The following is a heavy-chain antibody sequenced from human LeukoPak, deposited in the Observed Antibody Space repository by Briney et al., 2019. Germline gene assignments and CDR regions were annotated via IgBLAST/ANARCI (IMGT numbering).Heavy chain of an antibody. D-gene: IGHD6-13*01. J-gene: IGHJ1*01. CDR3: ARASDRGIAAAGAEYFQH. Sequence: GASVKVSCKAAGYTFTGYYMHWVRQAPGQGLEWMGWINPNSGGTNYAQKFQGRVTMTRDTSTSTAYMELSRLRSDDTAVYYCARASDRGIAAAGAEYFQHWGQGTLVTVFS. CDR2: INPNSGGT. CDR1: GYTFTGYY. V-gene: IGHV1-2*02.